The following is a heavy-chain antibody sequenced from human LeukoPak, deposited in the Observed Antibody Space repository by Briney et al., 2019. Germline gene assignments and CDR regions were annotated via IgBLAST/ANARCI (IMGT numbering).Heavy chain of an antibody. CDR3: ARGKLVGAAISPFDY. CDR2: IIPIFGTA. CDR1: GGTFSSYA. V-gene: IGHV1-69*05. D-gene: IGHD2-2*02. J-gene: IGHJ4*02. Sequence: GASAKVSCKASGGTFSSYAISWVRQAPGQGLEWMGGIIPIFGTANYAQKFQGRVTITTDESTSTAYMELSSLRSEDTAVYYCARGKLVGAAISPFDYWGQGTLVTVSS.